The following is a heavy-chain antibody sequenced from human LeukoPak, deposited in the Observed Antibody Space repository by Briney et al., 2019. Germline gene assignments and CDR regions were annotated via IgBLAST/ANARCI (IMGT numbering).Heavy chain of an antibody. D-gene: IGHD6-13*01. J-gene: IGHJ5*02. CDR1: GGSISSYY. Sequence: PETLSLTCTVSGGSISSYYWSWIRQPPGKGLEWIGYISYSGSTNCNPSLKSRVTISIDTSKNQFSLKLTSVTAADTAVYYCARGSAGAAGGSWGQGTLVTVSS. CDR3: ARGSAGAAGGS. CDR2: ISYSGST. V-gene: IGHV4-59*01.